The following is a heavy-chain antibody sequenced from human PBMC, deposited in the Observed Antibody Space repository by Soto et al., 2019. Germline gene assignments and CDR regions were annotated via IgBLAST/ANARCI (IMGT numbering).Heavy chain of an antibody. CDR1: GYKVSTWHNFTSYW. D-gene: IGHD2-2*01. J-gene: IGHJ4*02. CDR2: IYPGDSDT. V-gene: IGHV5-51*01. Sequence: GESLKISCMGSGYKVSTWHNFTSYWIAWVRQMPGEGLEWMGIIYPGDSDTRYSPSFQGHVTISADKSISTAYLQWSSLKASDTAMYYCARLNLVPAAPPYYFDPWGQGTLVTVSS. CDR3: ARLNLVPAAPPYYFDP.